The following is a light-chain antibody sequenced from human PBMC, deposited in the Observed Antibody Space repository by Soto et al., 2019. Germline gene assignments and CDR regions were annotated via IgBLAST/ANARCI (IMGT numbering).Light chain of an antibody. Sequence: QSLLTQPASLSVSPGQSVTISCTGTSSDVGGYDYVSWYQQHPGKAPKLLIYDVTKRPSGVPDRFSGSKSGNTASLTISGLQAEDEADFFCCSYGGSFTYVFGTGTKVNV. CDR2: DVT. CDR3: CSYGGSFTYV. J-gene: IGLJ1*01. V-gene: IGLV2-11*01. CDR1: SSDVGGYDY.